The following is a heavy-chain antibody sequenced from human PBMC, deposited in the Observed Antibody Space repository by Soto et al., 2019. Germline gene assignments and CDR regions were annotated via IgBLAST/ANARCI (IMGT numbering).Heavy chain of an antibody. D-gene: IGHD2-15*01. V-gene: IGHV1-69*02. Sequence: ASVKVSCKASGGTFSSYTISWVRQAPGQGLEWMGRIIPILGIANYAQKFQGRVTITADKSTSTAYMELSSLRSEDTAVYYCASGPPSWAEDCSGGSCYLGYYYYMDVWGKGTTVTVSS. J-gene: IGHJ6*03. CDR1: GGTFSSYT. CDR3: ASGPPSWAEDCSGGSCYLGYYYYMDV. CDR2: IIPILGIA.